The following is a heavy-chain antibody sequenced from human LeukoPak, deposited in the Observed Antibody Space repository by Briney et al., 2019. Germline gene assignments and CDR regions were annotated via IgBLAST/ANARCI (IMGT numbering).Heavy chain of an antibody. D-gene: IGHD5-18*01. CDR1: GGSFSGYY. Sequence: PSETLSLTCAVYGGSFSGYYWSWIRQPPGKGLEWIGEINHSGSTKYNPSLKSRGTISVDTSKNQFSLKLSSVTAEDTAVYYCARLPDTAMVDGLDYWGQGTLVTVSS. CDR3: ARLPDTAMVDGLDY. CDR2: INHSGST. V-gene: IGHV4-34*01. J-gene: IGHJ4*02.